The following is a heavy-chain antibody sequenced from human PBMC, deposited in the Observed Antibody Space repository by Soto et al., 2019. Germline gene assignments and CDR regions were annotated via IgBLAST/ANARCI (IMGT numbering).Heavy chain of an antibody. CDR2: IWYDGSNK. CDR3: ARDGPLDIVLMVSPSGYYGMDV. V-gene: IGHV3-33*01. D-gene: IGHD2-8*01. Sequence: GGSLRLSCAASGFTFSSYGMHWVRQAPGKGLEWVAVIWYDGSNKYYADSVKGRFTISRDNSKNTLYLQMNSLRAEDTAVYYCARDGPLDIVLMVSPSGYYGMDVWGQGTTVTVSS. J-gene: IGHJ6*02. CDR1: GFTFSSYG.